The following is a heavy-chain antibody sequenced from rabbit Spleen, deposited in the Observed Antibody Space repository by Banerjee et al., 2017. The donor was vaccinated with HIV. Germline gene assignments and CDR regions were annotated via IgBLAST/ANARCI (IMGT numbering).Heavy chain of an antibody. CDR1: GFSFSSSHW. Sequence: QEQVVESGGGLVKTGASLTLTCTASGFSFSSSHWICWVRQAPGKGLEWIACIYGGGTSGATYYATWAKGRFTISKTASTTVTLQMTSLTAADTATYFCARDGAGGSYFALWGPGPLVTVS. J-gene: IGHJ4*01. CDR2: IYGGGTSGAT. CDR3: ARDGAGGSYFAL. V-gene: IGHV1S45*01. D-gene: IGHD8-1*01.